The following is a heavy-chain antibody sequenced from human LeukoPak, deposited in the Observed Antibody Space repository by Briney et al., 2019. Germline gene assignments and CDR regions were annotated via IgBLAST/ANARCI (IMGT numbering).Heavy chain of an antibody. CDR2: IIPIFGTA. CDR3: AKDDDWGRYKH. J-gene: IGHJ1*01. Sequence: RASVKVSCKASGGTFSSYAISWVRQAPGQGLEWMGGIIPIFGTANYAQKFQGRVTITADESTSTAYMELSSLRSEDTAVYYCAKDDDWGRYKHWGQGTLVTVSS. V-gene: IGHV1-69*13. D-gene: IGHD3-16*01. CDR1: GGTFSSYA.